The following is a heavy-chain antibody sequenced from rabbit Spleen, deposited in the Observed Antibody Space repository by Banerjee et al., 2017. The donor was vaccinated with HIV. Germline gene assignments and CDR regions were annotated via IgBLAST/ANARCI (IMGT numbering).Heavy chain of an antibody. J-gene: IGHJ6*01. CDR2: IDPVFGIT. CDR1: GFDFSDYG. CDR3: ARDGAGGSYFAL. Sequence: LEESGGGLVQPGGSLTLSCKASGFDFSDYGLSWVRQAPGKGLEWIGYIDPVFGITYYANWVNGRFSISRENAQNTVFLQMTSLTAADTATYFCARDGAGGSYFALWGQGTLVT. D-gene: IGHD8-1*01. V-gene: IGHV1S47*01.